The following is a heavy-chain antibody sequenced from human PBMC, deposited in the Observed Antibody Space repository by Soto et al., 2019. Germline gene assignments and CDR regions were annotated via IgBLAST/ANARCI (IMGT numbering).Heavy chain of an antibody. Sequence: QVQLVQSGAEVKKPGASVKVSCKASGYTFTNYGISWVRQAPGQGLEWMGWISVYNGNTNYAQKLQGRVTMTTDTSTSTAYMELRRLRADDTAMYYCARESWNDGLLGYYFDYWGQGTLVTVSS. V-gene: IGHV1-18*01. CDR1: GYTFTNYG. J-gene: IGHJ4*02. CDR3: ARESWNDGLLGYYFDY. CDR2: ISVYNGNT. D-gene: IGHD1-1*01.